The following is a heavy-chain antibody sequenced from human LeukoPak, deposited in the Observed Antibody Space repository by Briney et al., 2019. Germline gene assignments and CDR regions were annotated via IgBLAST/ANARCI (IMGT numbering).Heavy chain of an antibody. CDR2: ISDSGGST. J-gene: IGHJ4*02. D-gene: IGHD6-19*01. Sequence: GGSLRLSCAVSGITLSNYGMSWVRQAPGKGLEWVAGISDSGGSTNYADSVKGRFTISRDNSKNMVHLQMNSLTGEDTALYYCVRRGDASSGWGDHDFWGQGALVTVSS. CDR3: VRRGDASSGWGDHDF. V-gene: IGHV3-23*01. CDR1: GITLSNYG.